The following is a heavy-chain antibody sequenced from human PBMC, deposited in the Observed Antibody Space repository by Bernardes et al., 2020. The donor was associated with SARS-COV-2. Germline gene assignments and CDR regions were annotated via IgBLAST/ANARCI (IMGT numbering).Heavy chain of an antibody. D-gene: IGHD6-19*01. CDR2: LSGSGGST. J-gene: IGHJ3*02. V-gene: IGHV3-23*01. CDR3: AKDVAVAGIVVDAFDI. Sequence: GYLKLSCPASGFTFISYAMSWVRQAPRKGLEWVSALSGSGGSTYYADSVKGRFTISRDNSKNTLYLQMNSLRAEDTAVYYCAKDVAVAGIVVDAFDIWGQGTMVTVSS. CDR1: GFTFISYA.